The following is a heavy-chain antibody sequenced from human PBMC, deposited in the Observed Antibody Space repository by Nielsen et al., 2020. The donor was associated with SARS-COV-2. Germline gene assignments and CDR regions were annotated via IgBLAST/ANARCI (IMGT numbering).Heavy chain of an antibody. J-gene: IGHJ4*02. CDR2: IGAYNGNT. Sequence: WVRQAPGQGLEWMGWIGAYNGNTNYAQKLQGRVTMTRNTSISTAYMELSSLRSEDTAVYYCARGKCSGGSCYSYGYWGQGTLVTVSS. D-gene: IGHD2-15*01. V-gene: IGHV1-18*01. CDR3: ARGKCSGGSCYSYGY.